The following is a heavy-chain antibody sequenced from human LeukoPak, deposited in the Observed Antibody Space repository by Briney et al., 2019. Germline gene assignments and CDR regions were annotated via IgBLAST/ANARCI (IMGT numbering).Heavy chain of an antibody. D-gene: IGHD3-16*01. CDR3: ARSPYYDYVWGSYGDY. V-gene: IGHV3-30-3*01. CDR1: GFTFSSYA. J-gene: IGHJ4*02. CDR2: ISYDGSNK. Sequence: GRSLRLSCAASGFTFSSYAMHWVRQAPGKGLEWVAVISYDGSNKYYADSVKGRFTISRDNSKNTLYLQMNSLRAEDTAVYYCARSPYYDYVWGSYGDYWGQGTLVTVSS.